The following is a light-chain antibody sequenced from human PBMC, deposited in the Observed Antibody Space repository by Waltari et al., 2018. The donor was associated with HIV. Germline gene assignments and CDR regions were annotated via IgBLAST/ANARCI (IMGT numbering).Light chain of an antibody. J-gene: IGLJ2*01. CDR3: SSYRDSNTVV. V-gene: IGLV2-14*01. Sequence: QSVLTQPASVSGSPGQSVTIFCTGTNADVGFYNLVSWYQQFPDKAPQRIIFVVRSRPSGVSSRFSGSKSGNTASLTISGLQAEDEAEYFCSSYRDSNTVVFGGGTKLTVL. CDR2: VVR. CDR1: NADVGFYNL.